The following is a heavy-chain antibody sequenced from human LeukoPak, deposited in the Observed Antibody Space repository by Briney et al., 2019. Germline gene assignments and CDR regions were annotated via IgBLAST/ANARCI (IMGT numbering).Heavy chain of an antibody. CDR1: GGSFSGYY. J-gene: IGHJ4*02. Sequence: PSETLSLTCAVYGGSFSGYYWSWIRQPPGKGLEWIGEINHSGSTNYNPSLKNRVTISVDTSKNQFSLKLSSVTAADTAVYYCARASHRDIVVVPAATRGLDYWGQGTLVTVSS. CDR3: ARASHRDIVVVPAATRGLDY. D-gene: IGHD2-2*01. V-gene: IGHV4-34*01. CDR2: INHSGST.